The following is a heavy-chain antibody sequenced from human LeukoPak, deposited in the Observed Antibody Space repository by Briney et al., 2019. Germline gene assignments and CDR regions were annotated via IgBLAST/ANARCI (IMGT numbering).Heavy chain of an antibody. D-gene: IGHD6-13*01. CDR2: ISSSSSYT. Sequence: TGGSLRLSCVASGFTFSDYYMSWIRPAPGKGLEWVSYISSSSSYTNYPDSVKGRFTISRDNAKNSLYLQMNSLRAEDTAVYYCARASMRVTTAGLVDYWGQGTLVTVSS. J-gene: IGHJ4*02. V-gene: IGHV3-11*05. CDR1: GFTFSDYY. CDR3: ARASMRVTTAGLVDY.